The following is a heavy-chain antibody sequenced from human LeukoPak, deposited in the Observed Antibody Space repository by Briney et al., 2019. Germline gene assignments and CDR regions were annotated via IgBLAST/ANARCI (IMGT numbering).Heavy chain of an antibody. Sequence: SETLSLTYTVSGGSVSSGSYYWSWIRQPPGKGLEWIGYIYYSGSTNYNPSLKSRVTISVDTSKNQFSLKLSSVTAADTAVYYCARVGCSSTSCMAFDPWGQGTLVTVSS. D-gene: IGHD2-2*01. V-gene: IGHV4-61*01. CDR1: GGSVSSGSYY. CDR2: IYYSGST. J-gene: IGHJ5*02. CDR3: ARVGCSSTSCMAFDP.